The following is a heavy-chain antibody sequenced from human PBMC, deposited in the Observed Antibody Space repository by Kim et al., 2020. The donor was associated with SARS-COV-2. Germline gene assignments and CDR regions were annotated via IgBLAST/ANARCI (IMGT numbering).Heavy chain of an antibody. CDR1: GGSFSGYY. Sequence: SETLSLTCAVYGGSFSGYYWSWIRQPPGKGLEWIGEINHSGSTNYNPSLKSRVTISVDTSKNQFSLNLTSVTAADTAVFYCARVGYSSSWYGAHNWFDP. V-gene: IGHV4-34*01. CDR3: ARVGYSSSWYGAHNWFDP. D-gene: IGHD6-13*01. CDR2: INHSGST. J-gene: IGHJ5*02.